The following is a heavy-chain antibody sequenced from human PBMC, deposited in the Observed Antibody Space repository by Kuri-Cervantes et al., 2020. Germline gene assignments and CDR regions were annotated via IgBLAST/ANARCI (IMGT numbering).Heavy chain of an antibody. V-gene: IGHV1-8*02. J-gene: IGHJ4*01. CDR3: ARGWGSSSWYGDY. CDR1: GYTFTGYY. Sequence: ASVKVSCKASGYTFTGYYMHWVRQATGQGLEWMGWMNPNSGSTGYAQKFQGRVTMTRNTSISTAYMELSSLRSEDTAVYYCARGWGSSSWYGDYWGHGTLVTVSS. D-gene: IGHD6-13*01. CDR2: MNPNSGST.